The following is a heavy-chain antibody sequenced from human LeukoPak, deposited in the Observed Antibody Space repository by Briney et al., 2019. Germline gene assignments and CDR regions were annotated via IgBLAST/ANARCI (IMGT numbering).Heavy chain of an antibody. J-gene: IGHJ4*02. Sequence: SQTLSLTCTVSGGSISSGGYYWSWSRQHPGKGLEWIGYIYYSGSTYYNPSLKSRVTVSVDTSKNQFSLKLSSVTAADTAVYYCARSPYESNFDYWGQGTLVTVSS. V-gene: IGHV4-31*03. CDR2: IYYSGST. D-gene: IGHD3-22*01. CDR1: GGSISSGGYY. CDR3: ARSPYESNFDY.